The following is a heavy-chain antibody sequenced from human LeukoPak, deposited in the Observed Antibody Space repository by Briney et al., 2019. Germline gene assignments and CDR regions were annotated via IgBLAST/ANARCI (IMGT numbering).Heavy chain of an antibody. J-gene: IGHJ3*02. CDR3: ASPSPDCSGGSCYGRGDAFDI. Sequence: GGSLRLSCAASGFTFSSYGMHWVRQAPGKGLEWVAVISYDGSNKYYADSVKGRFTISRDNSKNTLYLQMNSLRAEDTAVYYCASPSPDCSGGSCYGRGDAFDIWGQGTMVTVSS. CDR1: GFTFSSYG. D-gene: IGHD2-15*01. CDR2: ISYDGSNK. V-gene: IGHV3-30*03.